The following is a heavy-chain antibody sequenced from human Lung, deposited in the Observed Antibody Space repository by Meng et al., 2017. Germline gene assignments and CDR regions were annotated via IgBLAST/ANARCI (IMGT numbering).Heavy chain of an antibody. J-gene: IGHJ1*01. CDR1: GFTFTDRW. CDR3: TNDRLNH. CDR2: INRDGTKP. Sequence: GLLVGSGGGFVPRGGSLMLSVAASGFTFTDRWMHWVRQGPGKGLVWVSRINRDGTKPTYADSVKGRFTISRDNAKNTLYLQMNNLRAEDTAFYYCTNDRLNHWGQGALVTVSS. D-gene: IGHD1-1*01. V-gene: IGHV3-74*01.